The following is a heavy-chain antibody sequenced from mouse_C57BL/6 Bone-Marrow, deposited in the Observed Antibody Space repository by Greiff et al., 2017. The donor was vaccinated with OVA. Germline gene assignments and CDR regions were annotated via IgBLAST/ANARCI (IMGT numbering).Heavy chain of an antibody. Sequence: DVQLQESGGGLVQPGGSMKLSCVASGFTFSNYWMNWVRQSPEKGLEWVAQIRLKSDNYATHYAESVKGRFTISRDDSKSSVYLQMNNLRAEDTGIYYCTRYDYLYYYAMDYWGQGTSVTVSS. V-gene: IGHV6-3*01. CDR2: IRLKSDNYAT. D-gene: IGHD2-4*01. CDR1: GFTFSNYW. J-gene: IGHJ4*01. CDR3: TRYDYLYYYAMDY.